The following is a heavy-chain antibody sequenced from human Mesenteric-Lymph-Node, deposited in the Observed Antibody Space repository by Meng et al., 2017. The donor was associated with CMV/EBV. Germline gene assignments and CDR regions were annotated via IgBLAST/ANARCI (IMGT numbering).Heavy chain of an antibody. CDR1: GGTFSSYA. CDR2: IIPIFGTA. CDR3: ARVGRPSRFDP. Sequence: SCKASGGTFSSYAISWVRQAPGQGLEWMGGIIPIFGTANYAQKFQGRVTITADKSTGTAYMELSSLRSEDTAVYYCARVGRPSRFDPWGQGTLVTVSS. J-gene: IGHJ5*02. V-gene: IGHV1-69*06. D-gene: IGHD1-26*01.